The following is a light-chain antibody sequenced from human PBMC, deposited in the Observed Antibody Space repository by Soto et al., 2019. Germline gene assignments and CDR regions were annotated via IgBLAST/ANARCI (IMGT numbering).Light chain of an antibody. CDR1: QSISSW. CDR2: KAS. V-gene: IGKV1-5*03. J-gene: IGKJ1*01. CDR3: QQYYSYPWT. Sequence: DIQMTQSPSTLSASVGDRVTITCRARQSISSWLAWYQQKPGKAPKGLIYKASTLESGAPSRFSGSGSGTEFTLTISSLQPDDFATYYCQQYYSYPWTFGQGTKVETK.